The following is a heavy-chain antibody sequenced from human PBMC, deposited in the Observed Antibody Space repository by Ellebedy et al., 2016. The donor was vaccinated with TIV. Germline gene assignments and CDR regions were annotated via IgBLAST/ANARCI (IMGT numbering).Heavy chain of an antibody. CDR1: DDSIRSFY. CDR3: ARYIVGNSGTFDT. Sequence: MPSETLSLTCSVSDDSIRSFYWSWVRQPPGKGLEWIGNIFYSGSTSYNPSLKGRVAMSVDISKNQFSLNLTSVTAADTALYYCARYIVGNSGTFDTWGRGTLVTVSS. J-gene: IGHJ5*02. D-gene: IGHD1-26*01. V-gene: IGHV4-59*01. CDR2: IFYSGST.